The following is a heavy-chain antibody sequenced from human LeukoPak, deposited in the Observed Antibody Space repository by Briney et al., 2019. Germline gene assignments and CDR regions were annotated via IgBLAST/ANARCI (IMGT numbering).Heavy chain of an antibody. V-gene: IGHV4-59*12. CDR1: GGSIGDYY. CDR2: LYYSRNT. J-gene: IGHJ4*02. Sequence: SRTLSLTCTVSGGSIGDYYWSWIREPPGKGLEWIGYLYYSRNTNYTPSLKSRVTISADTSKNQVYLKLRSVTAADTAVYYCARVTMRRGLPRRYFDYWGQGTLVTVSS. CDR3: ARVTMRRGLPRRYFDY. D-gene: IGHD2-15*01.